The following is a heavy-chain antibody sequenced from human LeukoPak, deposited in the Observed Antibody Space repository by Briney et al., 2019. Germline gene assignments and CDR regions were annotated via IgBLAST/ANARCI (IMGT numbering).Heavy chain of an antibody. CDR1: GFTVSNNY. D-gene: IGHD4-17*01. V-gene: IGHV3-53*01. CDR3: ARVRIYDDYVYWYFDL. J-gene: IGHJ2*01. Sequence: PGGSLRLSCAASGFTVSNNYMSWARQAPGKGLEWVSVIYSGGDTYYADSVKGRFTISRDDSKNTLYLQMNSLRAEDTAVYYCARVRIYDDYVYWYFDLWGRGTLITVSS. CDR2: IYSGGDT.